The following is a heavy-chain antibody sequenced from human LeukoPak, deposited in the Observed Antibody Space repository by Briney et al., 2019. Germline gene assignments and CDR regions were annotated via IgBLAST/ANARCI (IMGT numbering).Heavy chain of an antibody. CDR1: GFTFGDYA. J-gene: IGHJ6*03. V-gene: IGHV3-49*04. Sequence: GGSLRLSCTASGFTFGDYAMSWVRQAPGKGLEWVGFIRSKAYGGTTEYAASVKGRFTISRDDSKSIAYLQMNSLKTEDTAVYYCTRDRPFGMGYYYDSSGFGYYYYMDVWGKGTTVTISS. CDR3: TRDRPFGMGYYYDSSGFGYYYYMDV. CDR2: IRSKAYGGTT. D-gene: IGHD3-22*01.